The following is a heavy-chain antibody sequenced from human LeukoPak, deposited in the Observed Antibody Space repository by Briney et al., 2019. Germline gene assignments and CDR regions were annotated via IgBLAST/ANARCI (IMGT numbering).Heavy chain of an antibody. CDR1: GFTITTYA. CDR2: IGGGGTE. V-gene: IGHV3-23*01. Sequence: PGGSLRLSCAASGFTITTYAVNWVRQAPGKGLEWVSGIGGGGTEYYADSVQGRFIISSDSSKNLVHLEMNSLTVEDTAVYYCARAQGALDYWGQGTLVTVSS. CDR3: ARAQGALDY. D-gene: IGHD1-26*01. J-gene: IGHJ4*02.